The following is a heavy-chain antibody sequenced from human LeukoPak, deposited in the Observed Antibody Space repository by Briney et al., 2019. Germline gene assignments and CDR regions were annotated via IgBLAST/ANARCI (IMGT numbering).Heavy chain of an antibody. D-gene: IGHD3-16*01. Sequence: PSETLSLTCIVSGGSIRSGGYYWHWIRQYPGKGLECIGYIYYSGSTYYNPSLKSRVTISVDTSKNQFSLNLYSVTAADTAVYYCARDGGGYGVHADYFQDWGQGTVVTVSS. CDR1: GGSIRSGGYY. V-gene: IGHV4-31*03. CDR2: IYYSGST. CDR3: ARDGGGYGVHADYFQD. J-gene: IGHJ1*01.